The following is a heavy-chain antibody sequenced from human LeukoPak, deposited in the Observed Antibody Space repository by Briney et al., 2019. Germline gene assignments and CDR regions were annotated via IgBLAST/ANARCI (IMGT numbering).Heavy chain of an antibody. CDR3: ARDHGFYFDY. CDR1: GVTFSSYS. J-gene: IGHJ4*02. Sequence: GGSLRLSCAASGVTFSSYSMNWVRQAPGKGLEWVSSISSSSSYIYYADSVKGRFTISRDNAKNSLYLQMNSLRAEDTAVYYCARDHGFYFDYWGQGTLVTVSS. CDR2: ISSSSSYI. V-gene: IGHV3-21*01.